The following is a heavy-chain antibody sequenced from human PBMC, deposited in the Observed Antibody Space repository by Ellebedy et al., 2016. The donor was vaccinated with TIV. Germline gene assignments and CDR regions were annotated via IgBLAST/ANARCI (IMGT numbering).Heavy chain of an antibody. CDR2: IYYSGST. J-gene: IGHJ4*02. CDR1: GGSISSYY. CDR3: ARRLYGGYFDY. Sequence: MPSETLSLTCTVPGGSISSYYWGWLRQPPGKGLEWIGSIYYSGSTYYNPSLKSRVTISVDTSKNQFSLKLSSVTAADTAVYYCARRLYGGYFDYWGQGTLVTVSS. V-gene: IGHV4-39*01. D-gene: IGHD3-16*01.